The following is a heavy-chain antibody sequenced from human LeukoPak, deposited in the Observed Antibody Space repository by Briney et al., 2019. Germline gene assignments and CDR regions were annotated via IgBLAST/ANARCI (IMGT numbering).Heavy chain of an antibody. CDR3: ARELAYYFDY. D-gene: IGHD1-1*01. V-gene: IGHV3-48*03. Sequence: QPGGSLRLSCAASGFAFGSYAMHWARQAPGKGLEWVSYIGSSGTTIYYADSVKGRFTISRDNAKNSLYLQMNSLRAEDTAVYYCARELAYYFDYWGQGTLVTVSS. CDR1: GFAFGSYA. CDR2: IGSSGTTI. J-gene: IGHJ4*02.